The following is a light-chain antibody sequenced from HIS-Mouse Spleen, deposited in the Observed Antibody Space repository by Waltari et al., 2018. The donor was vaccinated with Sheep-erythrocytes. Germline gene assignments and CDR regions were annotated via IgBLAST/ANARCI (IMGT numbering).Light chain of an antibody. CDR2: DAS. J-gene: IGKJ2*01. CDR1: QSVSSY. V-gene: IGKV3-11*01. Sequence: EIVLTQSPATLSLSPGVRATLSCRASQSVSSYVAWYHQKPGQAPRFLIYDASNRATGIPARFSGSGSGTDFTLTISSLEPEDFAVYYCQQRSNWYTFGQGTKLEIK. CDR3: QQRSNWYT.